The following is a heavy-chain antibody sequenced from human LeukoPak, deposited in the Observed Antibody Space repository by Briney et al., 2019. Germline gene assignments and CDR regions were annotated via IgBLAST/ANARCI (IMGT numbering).Heavy chain of an antibody. CDR3: TRELPREVTLDY. J-gene: IGHJ4*01. V-gene: IGHV3-74*01. CDR2: INTDGGST. CDR1: GFTFSSYG. Sequence: GGSLRLSCAASGFTFSSYGMQWVRQAPGEGLVWVSRINTDGGSTSYADSVKGRFTVYRDNAKNTLYLQVNSLRAEDTAVHFCTRELPREVTLDYWGQGTLVTVSS. D-gene: IGHD2-21*02.